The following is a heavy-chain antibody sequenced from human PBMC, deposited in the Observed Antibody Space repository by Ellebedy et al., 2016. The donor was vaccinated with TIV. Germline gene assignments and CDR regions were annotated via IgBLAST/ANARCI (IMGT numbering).Heavy chain of an antibody. CDR3: AKEIAFTPGTGA. Sequence: ASVKVSCXAIGHSYTSHYVHWVRQAPGQGLEWMGIIDPDGVTTRYAQKFQGRVTMTTDTSINTVTMDLSRLRSDDTAVYYCAKEIAFTPGTGAWGQGTLVTVSS. CDR2: IDPDGVTT. J-gene: IGHJ3*01. CDR1: GHSYTSHY. V-gene: IGHV1-46*01. D-gene: IGHD2-15*01.